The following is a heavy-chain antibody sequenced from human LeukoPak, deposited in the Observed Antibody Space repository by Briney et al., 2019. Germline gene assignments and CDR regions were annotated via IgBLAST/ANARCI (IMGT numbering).Heavy chain of an antibody. CDR2: ISSSSSYI. CDR3: ARDLPIEITIFGVVNYMDV. Sequence: GGSLRLSCAASGFTFSSYSMNWVRQAPGKGLEWVSSISSSSSYIYYADSVKGRFTISRDNAKNSLYLQMNSLRAEDTAVYYCARDLPIEITIFGVVNYMDVWGKGTTVTVSS. D-gene: IGHD3-3*01. V-gene: IGHV3-21*01. CDR1: GFTFSSYS. J-gene: IGHJ6*03.